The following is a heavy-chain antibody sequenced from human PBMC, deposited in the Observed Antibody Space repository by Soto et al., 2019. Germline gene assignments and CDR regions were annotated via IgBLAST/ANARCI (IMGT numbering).Heavy chain of an antibody. D-gene: IGHD3-9*01. V-gene: IGHV4-59*01. CDR2: IYYSGST. Sequence: SETLSLTCTVSGGSISSYYWSWIRQPPGKGLEWIGYIYYSGSTNYNPSLKSRVTISVDTSKNQFSLKLSSVTAADTAVYYCARGVLHYDILTGYYRDYYFDYWGQGTLVTVSS. J-gene: IGHJ4*02. CDR1: GGSISSYY. CDR3: ARGVLHYDILTGYYRDYYFDY.